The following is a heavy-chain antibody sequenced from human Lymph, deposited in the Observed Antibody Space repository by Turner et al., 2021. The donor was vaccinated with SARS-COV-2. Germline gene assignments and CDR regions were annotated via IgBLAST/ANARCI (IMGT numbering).Heavy chain of an antibody. CDR1: GFTFDDYA. CDR3: AKARDGYNFFTIDY. D-gene: IGHD5-12*01. Sequence: EVQLVESGGGLVQPGRSLRLSCAASGFTFDDYAMHWVRQAPGKGLEWVSGISWNSGSIGYADSVKGRFTISRDNAKNSLYLQMNSLRAEDTALYYCAKARDGYNFFTIDYWGQGTLVTVSS. J-gene: IGHJ4*02. V-gene: IGHV3-9*01. CDR2: ISWNSGSI.